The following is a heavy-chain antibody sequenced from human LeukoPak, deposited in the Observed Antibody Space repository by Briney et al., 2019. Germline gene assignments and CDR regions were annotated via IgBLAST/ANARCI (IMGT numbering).Heavy chain of an antibody. CDR1: GFTFTRRG. J-gene: IGHJ4*02. D-gene: IGHD3-9*01. Sequence: ASVKVSCKTSGFTFTRRGISWVRQAPGRGLEWMGWMSPYNGDTKYAENFEGRVSMTRDISTTTAYMELRTLRFEDTAVYYCARDQGAILLDWQLYIEYWGQGTVVTVSS. CDR3: ARDQGAILLDWQLYIEY. CDR2: MSPYNGDT. V-gene: IGHV1-18*01.